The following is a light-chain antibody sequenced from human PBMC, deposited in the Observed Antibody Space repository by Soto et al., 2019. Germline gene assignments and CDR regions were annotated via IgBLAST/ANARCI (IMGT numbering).Light chain of an antibody. Sequence: QSALTQPASVSGSPGQSITISCTGTSSDVGGYNYVCWYKQHPGKAPQLMIYEVTKRPSGVSDRFSGSKSGNTASLTISGLQAEDQAEYYCSSYTSSSTLYVCGTGTKVTVL. CDR1: SSDVGGYNY. J-gene: IGLJ1*01. V-gene: IGLV2-14*01. CDR2: EVT. CDR3: SSYTSSSTLYV.